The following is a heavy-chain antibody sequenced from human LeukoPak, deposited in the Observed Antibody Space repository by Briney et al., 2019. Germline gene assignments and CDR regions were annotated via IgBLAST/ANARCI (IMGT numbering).Heavy chain of an antibody. V-gene: IGHV4-34*01. CDR1: GGSFSGYY. CDR3: ARDDYDGAFDI. CDR2: INHSGST. J-gene: IGHJ3*02. D-gene: IGHD3-22*01. Sequence: PSETLSLTCAVYGGSFSGYYWSWIRQPPGKGLEWIGEINHSGSTNYNPSLKSRVTISVDTSKNQFSLKLSSVTAADTAVYYCARDDYDGAFDIWGQGTMVTVSS.